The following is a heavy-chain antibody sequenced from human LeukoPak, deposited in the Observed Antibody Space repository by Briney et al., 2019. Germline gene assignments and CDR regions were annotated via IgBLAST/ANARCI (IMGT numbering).Heavy chain of an antibody. CDR3: AREGPGDYVWGSSYFDY. CDR2: ISSSSSNI. J-gene: IGHJ4*02. V-gene: IGHV3-48*01. Sequence: PGGSLRLSCAASGFTFSSYSMIWVRQARGKGREWVSYISSSSSNIYYADSVKGRFTISRDNAKNSLYLQMNSLRAEDTAVYYCAREGPGDYVWGSSYFDYWGQGTLVTVSS. CDR1: GFTFSSYS. D-gene: IGHD3-16*01.